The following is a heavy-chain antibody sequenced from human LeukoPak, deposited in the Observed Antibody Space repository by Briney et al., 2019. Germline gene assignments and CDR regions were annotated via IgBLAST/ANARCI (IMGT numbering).Heavy chain of an antibody. CDR3: ARFAAGGSYYYYMDV. V-gene: IGHV3-48*01. CDR1: GFTFSSYT. Sequence: GGSLRLSCAASGFTFSSYTMNWVRQPPGKGLEWVSNIGTSSTTIYYADSVEGRFTISRDNAKNSLYLQMNSLRADDTAVYYCARFAAGGSYYYYMDVWGKGTTVTVSS. J-gene: IGHJ6*03. CDR2: IGTSSTTI. D-gene: IGHD6-25*01.